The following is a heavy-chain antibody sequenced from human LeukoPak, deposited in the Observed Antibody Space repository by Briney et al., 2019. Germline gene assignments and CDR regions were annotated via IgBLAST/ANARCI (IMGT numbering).Heavy chain of an antibody. V-gene: IGHV4-59*08. J-gene: IGHJ3*02. Sequence: SETLSLTCAVSGDSISPYNWSWIRQPPGKGLEWIGYIYYSGSTNYNPSLKSRVTISGDTSKNQFSLKLSSVTAADTAVYYCARHFPHDTPACDIWGQGTMVTVSS. CDR2: IYYSGST. CDR1: GDSISPYN. CDR3: ARHFPHDTPACDI. D-gene: IGHD3-22*01.